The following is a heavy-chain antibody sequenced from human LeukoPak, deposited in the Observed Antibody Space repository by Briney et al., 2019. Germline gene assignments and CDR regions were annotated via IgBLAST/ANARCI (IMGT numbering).Heavy chain of an antibody. CDR1: GYSFTSYW. CDR2: IYPGDSDT. CDR3: ARPGYCSSTSCDAFDY. J-gene: IGHJ4*02. Sequence: GESLKISCKGSGYSFTSYWIGWVRQMPGKGLEWMGIIYPGDSDTRYSPSFQGQVTISADKSISTAYLQWSSLKASDTAMYYCARPGYCSSTSCDAFDYWGQGTLVTVSS. D-gene: IGHD2-2*01. V-gene: IGHV5-51*01.